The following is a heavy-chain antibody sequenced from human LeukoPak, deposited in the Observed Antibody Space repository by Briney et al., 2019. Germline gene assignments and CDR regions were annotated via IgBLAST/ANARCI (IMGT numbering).Heavy chain of an antibody. CDR1: GFTFSSYG. CDR3: ARKLEGKDYYYGMDV. J-gene: IGHJ6*02. V-gene: IGHV3-21*01. D-gene: IGHD4-23*01. Sequence: GGSLRLSCAASGFTFSSYGMHWVRQAPGKGLEWVSSISSSSSYIYYADSVKGRFTISRDNAKNSLYLQMNSLRAEDTAVYYCARKLEGKDYYYGMDVWGQGTTVTVSS. CDR2: ISSSSSYI.